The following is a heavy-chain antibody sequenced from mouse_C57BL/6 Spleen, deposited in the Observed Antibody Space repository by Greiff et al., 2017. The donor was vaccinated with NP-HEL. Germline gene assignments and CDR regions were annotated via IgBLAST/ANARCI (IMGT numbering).Heavy chain of an antibody. CDR3: TREGTMVTTDAMDY. D-gene: IGHD2-2*01. Sequence: EVQVVESGEGLVKPGGSLKLSCAASGFTFSSYAMSWVRQTPEKRLEWVAYISSGGDYIYYADTVKGRFTISRDNARNTLYLQMSSLKSEDTAMYYCTREGTMVTTDAMDYWGQGTSVTVSS. V-gene: IGHV5-9-1*02. CDR1: GFTFSSYA. J-gene: IGHJ4*01. CDR2: ISSGGDYI.